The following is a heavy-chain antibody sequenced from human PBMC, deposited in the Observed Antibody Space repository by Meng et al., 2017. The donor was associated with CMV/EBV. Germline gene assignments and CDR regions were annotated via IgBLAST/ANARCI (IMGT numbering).Heavy chain of an antibody. V-gene: IGHV3-9*01. CDR2: IRWNSGSI. J-gene: IGHJ6*02. D-gene: IGHD3-3*01. Sequence: SLKISCAASGFTFDDYAMHRVRQAPGKGLGWVSGIRWNSGSIGYADSVKGRFTISRDNAKNSLYLQMNSLRAEDTALYYCAKDKGPGVVIMGGGMDVWGQGTTVTVSS. CDR1: GFTFDDYA. CDR3: AKDKGPGVVIMGGGMDV.